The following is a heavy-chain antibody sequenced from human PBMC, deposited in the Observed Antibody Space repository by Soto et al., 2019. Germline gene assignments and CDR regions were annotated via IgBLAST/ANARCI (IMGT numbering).Heavy chain of an antibody. CDR3: AKDRGGGWVIDY. D-gene: IGHD6-19*01. CDR1: GFILNRHA. J-gene: IGHJ4*02. CDR2: IGYRTTNT. Sequence: EVFLLESGGGSAQPGESLRLSCVTSGFILNRHAMSWVRQAPGKGLDWVSVIGYRTTNTHYADSVKGRFTISRDESMNTVYLQMNNLRVEDTAVYYCAKDRGGGWVIDYWGQGTQVTVSS. V-gene: IGHV3-23*01.